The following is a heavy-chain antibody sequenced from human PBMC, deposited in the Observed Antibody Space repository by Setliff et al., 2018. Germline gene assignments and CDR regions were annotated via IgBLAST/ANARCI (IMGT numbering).Heavy chain of an antibody. Sequence: GESLKISCKGSGYTFSNYWVGWVRQMPGKGLEWMGVIYAGDSDTRYSPSFQGQVTFSADKSISTAYLQWSTLKASDTAIYYCARLGRYDAFDIWGQGTVVTVSS. D-gene: IGHD3-16*01. CDR3: ARLGRYDAFDI. J-gene: IGHJ3*02. CDR2: IYAGDSDT. V-gene: IGHV5-51*01. CDR1: GYTFSNYW.